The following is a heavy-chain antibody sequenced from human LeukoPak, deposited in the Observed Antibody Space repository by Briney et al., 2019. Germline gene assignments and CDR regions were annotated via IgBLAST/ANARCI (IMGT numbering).Heavy chain of an antibody. CDR1: GFTFSSYA. V-gene: IGHV3-30-3*01. D-gene: IGHD3-22*01. CDR3: ARKSASSGYYHYYYYYGMDV. CDR2: ISYDGSNK. Sequence: GGSLRLSCAASGFTFSSYAMHWVRQAPGKGLEWVAVISYDGSNKYYADSVKGRFTISRDNSKNTLYLQMNRLRAEDTAVYYCARKSASSGYYHYYYYYGMDVWGQGTTVTVSS. J-gene: IGHJ6*02.